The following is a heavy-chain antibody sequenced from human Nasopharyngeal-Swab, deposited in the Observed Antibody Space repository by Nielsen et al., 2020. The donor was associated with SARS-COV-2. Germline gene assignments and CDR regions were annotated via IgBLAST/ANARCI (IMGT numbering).Heavy chain of an antibody. Sequence: GESLKISCAASGFTFSSYAMSWVRQAPGKGLEWVSAISGSGGSTYYADSVKGRFTISRDNSKNTLYLQMNSLRAEDTAVYYCAKGGGWEYSSSWSDYWGQGTLVTVSS. CDR3: AKGGGWEYSSSWSDY. V-gene: IGHV3-23*01. D-gene: IGHD6-13*01. J-gene: IGHJ4*02. CDR2: ISGSGGST. CDR1: GFTFSSYA.